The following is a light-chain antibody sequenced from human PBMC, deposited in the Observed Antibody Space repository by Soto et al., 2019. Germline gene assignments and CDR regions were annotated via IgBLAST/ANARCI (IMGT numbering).Light chain of an antibody. V-gene: IGKV1-5*01. J-gene: IGKJ1*01. Sequence: DIQLTQSPSTLPAPVGDRVTITCRASQSISSWLAWYQQKPGKAPTLMIYDASRLESGVPSRFSVSGSGTEFTLTISSLQPDDFATYYCQQYNSYTWTFGQWTKVEIK. CDR1: QSISSW. CDR3: QQYNSYTWT. CDR2: DAS.